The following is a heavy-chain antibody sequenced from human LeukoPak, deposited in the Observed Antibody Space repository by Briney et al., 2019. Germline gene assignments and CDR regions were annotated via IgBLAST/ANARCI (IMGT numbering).Heavy chain of an antibody. CDR3: ARDTAAVAGPNWFDP. Sequence: ALVKVSCKASGYTFTSYGISWVRQAPGQGLEWMGWISAYNGNTNYAQKLQGRVTMTTDTSTSTAYMELRSLRSDDTAVYYCARDTAAVAGPNWFDPWGQGTLVTVSS. V-gene: IGHV1-18*01. J-gene: IGHJ5*02. CDR2: ISAYNGNT. D-gene: IGHD6-19*01. CDR1: GYTFTSYG.